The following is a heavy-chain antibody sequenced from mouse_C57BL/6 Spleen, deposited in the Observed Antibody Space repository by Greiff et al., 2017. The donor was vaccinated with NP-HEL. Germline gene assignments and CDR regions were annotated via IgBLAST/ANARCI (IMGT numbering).Heavy chain of an antibody. CDR2: IYPGDGDT. Sequence: QVQLQQSGPELVKPGASVKISCKASGYAFSSSWMNWVKQRPGKGLEWIGRIYPGDGDTNYNEKFKSKATLTVDKSSSTAYMQLSSLTSEDSAVYYCARGLLRFFDYWGQGTTLTVSS. J-gene: IGHJ2*01. V-gene: IGHV1-82*01. CDR1: GYAFSSSW. CDR3: ARGLLRFFDY. D-gene: IGHD1-1*01.